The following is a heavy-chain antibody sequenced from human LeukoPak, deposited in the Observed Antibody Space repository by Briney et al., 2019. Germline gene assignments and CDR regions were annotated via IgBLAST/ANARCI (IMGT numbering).Heavy chain of an antibody. J-gene: IGHJ6*03. D-gene: IGHD3-10*01. V-gene: IGHV4-4*02. CDR1: GGSISSSNW. CDR2: IYHSGST. Sequence: PSETLSLTCAVSGGSISSSNWWSWVRQPPGKGLEWIGEIYHSGSTNYNPSLKSRVTISVDTSKNQFSLKLSSVTAADTAVYYCARDYYLWFGETSPDYYYYYMDVWGKGTTVTVSS. CDR3: ARDYYLWFGETSPDYYYYYMDV.